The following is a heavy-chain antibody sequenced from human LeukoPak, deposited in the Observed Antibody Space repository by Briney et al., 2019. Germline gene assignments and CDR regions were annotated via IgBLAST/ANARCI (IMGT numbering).Heavy chain of an antibody. D-gene: IGHD3-22*01. CDR1: GFTFSSYA. Sequence: GGSLRLSCAASGFTFSSYAMSWVRQAPGKGLEWVSGISWNSGSIGYADSVKGRFTISRDNAKNSLYLQMNSLRAEDTALYYCAKGPYYYDSSGYYGYFDYWGQGTLVTVSS. CDR2: ISWNSGSI. CDR3: AKGPYYYDSSGYYGYFDY. J-gene: IGHJ4*02. V-gene: IGHV3-9*01.